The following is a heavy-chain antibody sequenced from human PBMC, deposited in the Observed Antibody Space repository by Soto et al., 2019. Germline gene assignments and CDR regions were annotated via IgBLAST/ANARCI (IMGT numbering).Heavy chain of an antibody. D-gene: IGHD3-10*01. Sequence: ASVKVSCKASGYTFTSYAMHWVRQAPGQRLEWMGWINAGNGNTKYSQKFQGRVTITRDTSASTAYMELSSLRSEDTAVYYCARDSYYSDGRCPDTSDIWGQGTMVTVSS. CDR1: GYTFTSYA. CDR2: INAGNGNT. V-gene: IGHV1-3*01. CDR3: ARDSYYSDGRCPDTSDI. J-gene: IGHJ3*02.